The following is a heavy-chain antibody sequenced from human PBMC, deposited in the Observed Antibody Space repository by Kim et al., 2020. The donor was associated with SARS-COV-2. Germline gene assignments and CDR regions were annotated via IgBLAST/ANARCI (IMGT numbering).Heavy chain of an antibody. J-gene: IGHJ3*02. Sequence: GGSLRLSCAASGFTFSNYAMTWVRQAPGRGLEWVSGISGSGDSTDYADSVKGRFTISRDNSKNTLYVQMNSLRAEDTAEYFCAKVYWSGPGTFDAFDTWGQGTMVTVSS. D-gene: IGHD3-10*01. CDR2: ISGSGDST. V-gene: IGHV3-23*01. CDR1: GFTFSNYA. CDR3: AKVYWSGPGTFDAFDT.